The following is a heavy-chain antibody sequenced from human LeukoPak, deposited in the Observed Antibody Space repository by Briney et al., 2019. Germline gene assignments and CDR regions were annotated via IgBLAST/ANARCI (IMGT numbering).Heavy chain of an antibody. CDR3: ARATPKHYSYGIFDY. CDR2: IYSGGST. CDR1: GFTVSSNY. J-gene: IGHJ4*02. D-gene: IGHD5-18*01. Sequence: PGGSLRLSCAASGFTVSSNYMSWVRQAPGKGLEWVSVIYSGGSTYYADSVKGRFTISRDNSKNTLYLQMNSLRAEDTAVYYCARATPKHYSYGIFDYGGQGTLVTVSS. V-gene: IGHV3-53*01.